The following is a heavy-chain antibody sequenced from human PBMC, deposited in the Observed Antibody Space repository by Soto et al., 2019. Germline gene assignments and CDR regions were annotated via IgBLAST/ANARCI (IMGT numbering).Heavy chain of an antibody. V-gene: IGHV4-39*01. J-gene: IGHJ4*02. CDR1: GGSISSSSYY. Sequence: PSETLSLTCTVSGGSISSSSYYWGWIRQPPGKGLEWIGSIYYSGSTYYNPSLKSRVTISVDTSKNQFSLKLSSVTAADTAVYYCARRPPTVAPVDYWGQGTLVTVSS. CDR2: IYYSGST. CDR3: ARRPPTVAPVDY. D-gene: IGHD6-19*01.